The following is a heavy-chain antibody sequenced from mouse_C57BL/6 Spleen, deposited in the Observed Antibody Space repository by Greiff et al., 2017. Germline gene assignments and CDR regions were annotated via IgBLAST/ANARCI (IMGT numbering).Heavy chain of an antibody. CDR1: GYTFTDYY. V-gene: IGHV1-76*01. Sequence: VKLQESGAELVRPGASVKLSCKASGYTFTDYYINWVKQRPGQGLEWIARLYPGSGNTYYNEKFKGKATLTAEKSSSTAYMQLSSLTSEDSAVYFCARGGGDYWGQGTTLTVSS. J-gene: IGHJ2*01. CDR2: LYPGSGNT. CDR3: ARGGGDY.